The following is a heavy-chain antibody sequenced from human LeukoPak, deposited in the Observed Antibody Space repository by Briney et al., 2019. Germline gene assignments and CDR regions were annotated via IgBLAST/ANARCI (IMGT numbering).Heavy chain of an antibody. CDR3: ARDQRVVTAIRGGGCNY. CDR2: INPNSGGT. D-gene: IGHD2-21*02. Sequence: GASVKVSCKASGYTFTGYYMHWVRQAPGQGLEWMGWINPNSGGTNYAQKFQGRVTMTRDTSISTAYMELSRLRSDDTAVYYCARDQRVVTAIRGGGCNYWGQGTLVTVSS. V-gene: IGHV1-2*02. J-gene: IGHJ4*02. CDR1: GYTFTGYY.